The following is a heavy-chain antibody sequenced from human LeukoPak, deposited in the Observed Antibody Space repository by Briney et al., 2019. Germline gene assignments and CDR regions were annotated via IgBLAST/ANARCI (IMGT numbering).Heavy chain of an antibody. CDR1: GGTFSSYA. CDR3: ARDGRRRAFDY. J-gene: IGHJ4*02. V-gene: IGHV1-69*13. D-gene: IGHD1-1*01. CDR2: IIPIFGTA. Sequence: GASVNVSCKASGGTFSSYAISWVRQAPGQGLEWMGGIIPIFGTANYAQKFQGRVTITADESTSTAYMELSSLRSEDTAVYHCARDGRRRAFDYWGQGTLVTVSS.